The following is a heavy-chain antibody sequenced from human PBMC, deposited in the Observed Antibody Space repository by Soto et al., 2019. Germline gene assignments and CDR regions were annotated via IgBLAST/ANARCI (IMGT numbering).Heavy chain of an antibody. Sequence: ASVKVSCKASGYTFTGYYMHWVRQAPGQGLEWMGWINPNSGGTNYAQKFQGWVTMTRDTSISTAYMELSRLRSDDTAVYYCARDRELLVGYYYGMDVWGQGNTVTVSS. CDR2: INPNSGGT. D-gene: IGHD1-26*01. CDR1: GYTFTGYY. J-gene: IGHJ6*02. CDR3: ARDRELLVGYYYGMDV. V-gene: IGHV1-2*04.